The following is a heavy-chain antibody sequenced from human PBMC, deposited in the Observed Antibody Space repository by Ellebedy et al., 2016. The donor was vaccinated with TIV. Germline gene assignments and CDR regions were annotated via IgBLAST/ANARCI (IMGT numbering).Heavy chain of an antibody. J-gene: IGHJ5*02. D-gene: IGHD3-9*01. Sequence: AASVKVSCKASGYTFTSAGISWVRQAPGQGLEWMGWISAHNGNTNYAQRFQGRVTMTTDTSTSTAYMELRSLRSDDTAGYFCARDREARYVDSPVGFDAWGQGTLVTVAS. CDR2: ISAHNGNT. CDR3: ARDREARYVDSPVGFDA. CDR1: GYTFTSAG. V-gene: IGHV1-18*01.